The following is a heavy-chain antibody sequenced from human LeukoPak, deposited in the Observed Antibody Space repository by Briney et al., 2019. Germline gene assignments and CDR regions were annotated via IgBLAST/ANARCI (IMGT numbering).Heavy chain of an antibody. Sequence: PGGSLRLSCAASEFTFSSYAMQWVRQAPGKGLEWVSGIIASGGSTWYADSVKGRFTISRDNSENTLYLQMNSLRAEDTAVYYCAKYVSAKGPPYALDVWGQGTTVTVSS. CDR3: AKYVSAKGPPYALDV. V-gene: IGHV3-23*01. D-gene: IGHD2/OR15-2a*01. CDR1: EFTFSSYA. CDR2: IIASGGST. J-gene: IGHJ6*02.